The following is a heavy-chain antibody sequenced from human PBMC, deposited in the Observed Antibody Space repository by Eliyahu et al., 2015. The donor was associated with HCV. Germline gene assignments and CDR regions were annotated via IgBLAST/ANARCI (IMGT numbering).Heavy chain of an antibody. CDR2: IYTSGST. D-gene: IGHD1-1*01. CDR1: GGSISSYY. Sequence: QVQLQESGPGLVKPSETLSLTCTVPGGSISSYYWSWIRQPAGKGLEWVGGIYTSGSTNYNPSLKSRVTMSVDTSKNQFSLKLSSVTAADTAVYYCARGLRWNPGPWFDPWGQGTLVTVSS. V-gene: IGHV4-4*07. CDR3: ARGLRWNPGPWFDP. J-gene: IGHJ5*02.